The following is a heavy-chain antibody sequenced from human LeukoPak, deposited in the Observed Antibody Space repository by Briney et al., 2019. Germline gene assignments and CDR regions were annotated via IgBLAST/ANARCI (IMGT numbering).Heavy chain of an antibody. CDR3: VRDAEGAGISVNFWFDP. Sequence: VASVKVSCTASGFTFTRYDINWVRQASGQGLEWMGWMNPNNGNTGYAQKFQGRVTMTRDTYTSTAYMELRGLRPEDTAVYYCVRDAEGAGISVNFWFDPWGQGTLVTVSS. V-gene: IGHV1-8*01. CDR2: MNPNNGNT. J-gene: IGHJ5*02. CDR1: GFTFTRYD. D-gene: IGHD1-14*01.